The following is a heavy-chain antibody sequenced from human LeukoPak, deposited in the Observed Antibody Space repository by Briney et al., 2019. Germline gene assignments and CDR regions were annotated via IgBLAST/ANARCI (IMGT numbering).Heavy chain of an antibody. CDR1: GGSISSGTYY. Sequence: PLQTLSLTCSVSGGSISSGTYYWSWIRQPARKGLEWIGRIYTSGSTNYNPSLKSRVTISVGTSKNQFSLKLSSVTAADTAMYYCARGSYYYGNWFDPWGQGTLVTVSS. CDR3: ARGSYYYGNWFDP. CDR2: IYTSGST. J-gene: IGHJ5*02. V-gene: IGHV4-61*02. D-gene: IGHD3-10*01.